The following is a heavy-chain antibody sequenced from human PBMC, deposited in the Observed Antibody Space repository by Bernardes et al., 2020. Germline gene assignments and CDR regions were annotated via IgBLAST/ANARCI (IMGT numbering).Heavy chain of an antibody. J-gene: IGHJ5*02. CDR3: ARLGRGDFWSNIAGNNWFDP. CDR2: VSHTGST. Sequence: SETLSLTCTVYGYSISSGYYWGWIRQPPGKGLEWIGTVSHTGSTYFNPSLKSRVTISVDMSKDQFSLRLSSVTAADTAVYYCARLGRGDFWSNIAGNNWFDPWGQGTLVTVSS. D-gene: IGHD3-3*01. CDR1: GYSISSGYY. V-gene: IGHV4-38-2*02.